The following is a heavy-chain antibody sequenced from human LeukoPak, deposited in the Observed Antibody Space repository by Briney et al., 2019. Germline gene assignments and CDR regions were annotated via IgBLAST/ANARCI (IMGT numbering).Heavy chain of an antibody. CDR2: MSYDGSNK. V-gene: IGHV3-30-3*01. CDR1: GFTFSNYA. Sequence: GGSLRLSCAASGFTFSNYAMHWVRQAPGKGLEWVAIMSYDGSNKYYADSVKGRFTISRDNSKNTLYLQMNSLRAEDTAVYYCASLNWWEQTVIDNWGQGTLVTISS. D-gene: IGHD1-26*01. CDR3: ASLNWWEQTVIDN. J-gene: IGHJ4*02.